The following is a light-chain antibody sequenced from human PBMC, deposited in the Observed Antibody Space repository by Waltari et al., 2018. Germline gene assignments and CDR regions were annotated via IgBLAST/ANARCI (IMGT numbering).Light chain of an antibody. Sequence: DIFLTQSPGTLSLSPGEGATLSCRASQSISRFLAWYQQKPGQAPRLLIYDASTRATGIPDRFSGSGSGTDFSLTISRLEPEDFAVYYCQKYGTLPATSGQGTKVEIK. CDR3: QKYGTLPAT. CDR2: DAS. V-gene: IGKV3-20*01. CDR1: QSISRF. J-gene: IGKJ1*01.